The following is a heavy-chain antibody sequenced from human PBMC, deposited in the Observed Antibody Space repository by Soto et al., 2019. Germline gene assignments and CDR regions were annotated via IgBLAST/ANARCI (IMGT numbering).Heavy chain of an antibody. V-gene: IGHV1-69*01. CDR3: ARGRDIVVVPAAIRGVYYYYGMDV. J-gene: IGHJ6*02. D-gene: IGHD2-2*02. CDR2: IIPIFGTA. CDR1: GGTFSSYA. Sequence: QVQLVQSGAEVRKPGSSVKVSCKASGGTFSSYAIRWVRQAPGQGLEWMGGIIPIFGTANYAQKFQGRVTITADESKSTAYMELSSLRSEDTAVYCCARGRDIVVVPAAIRGVYYYYGMDVWGQGTTVTVSS.